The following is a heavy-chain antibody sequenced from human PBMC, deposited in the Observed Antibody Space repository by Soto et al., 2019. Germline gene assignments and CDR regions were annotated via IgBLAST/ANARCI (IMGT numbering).Heavy chain of an antibody. CDR2: IKQDGSEK. V-gene: IGHV3-7*04. CDR1: GFTISSYW. D-gene: IGHD4-17*01. J-gene: IGHJ4*02. CDR3: ARDLASTTIPNY. Sequence: TGVSKRHSCAASGFTISSYWMRWVRQAPGKGLEWVANIKQDGSEKYYVDSVKGRFTISRDNAKNSLYLQMNSLRAEDTAVYYCARDLASTTIPNYWGQGTLVTVSS.